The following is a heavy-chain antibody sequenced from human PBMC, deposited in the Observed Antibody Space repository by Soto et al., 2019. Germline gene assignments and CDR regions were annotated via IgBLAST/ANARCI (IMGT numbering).Heavy chain of an antibody. V-gene: IGHV3-30-3*01. D-gene: IGHD3-22*01. CDR2: ISYDGSNE. CDR3: ARHLGYYDSSGYHAYFDY. CDR1: GFAFSNYA. Sequence: GSLRLSCVASGFAFSNYAMHWVRQAPGKGLEGVAVISYDGSNEFYADSVRGRFTISRDNSKNTVSLQINSLRPEDTAVYYCARHLGYYDSSGYHAYFDYWGQGTLVTVSS. J-gene: IGHJ4*02.